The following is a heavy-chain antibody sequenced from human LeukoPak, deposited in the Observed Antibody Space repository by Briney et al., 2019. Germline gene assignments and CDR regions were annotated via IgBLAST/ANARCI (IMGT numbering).Heavy chain of an antibody. CDR3: ASEYRTGYYYDSSGAFDI. J-gene: IGHJ3*02. CDR1: GFSFSDYN. CDR2: MYSSSGGSG. D-gene: IGHD3-22*01. Sequence: PGGSLRLSCVASGFSFSDYNMNWVRQAPGMGLEWVASMYSSSGGSGHYADSVRGRFTISRDNTKNSLYLQMNSLRAEDTAVYYCASEYRTGYYYDSSGAFDIWGQGTMVTVSS. V-gene: IGHV3-21*06.